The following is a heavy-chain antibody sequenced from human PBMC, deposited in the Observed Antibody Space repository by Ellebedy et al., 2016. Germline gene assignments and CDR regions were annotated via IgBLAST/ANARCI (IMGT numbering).Heavy chain of an antibody. Sequence: GGSLRLXXGASGFSCTTFFMGWVRQAPGKGLEWVSTISAGGDNTQFADSVKGRFTLSRDNSKNTLFLQMNNVRAEDTAVYYCAKTHWEDSDSSGYLGDWGYLDSWGQGTLVTVSA. CDR2: ISAGGDNT. J-gene: IGHJ4*02. CDR3: AKTHWEDSDSSGYLGDWGYLDS. CDR1: GFSCTTFF. V-gene: IGHV3-23*01. D-gene: IGHD3-22*01.